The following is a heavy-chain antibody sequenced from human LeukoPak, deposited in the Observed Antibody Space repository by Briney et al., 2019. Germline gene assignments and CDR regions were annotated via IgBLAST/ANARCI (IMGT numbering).Heavy chain of an antibody. Sequence: GGSLRLSCAASGFTFSSYAMSWVRQAPEKGLEWVSGISGSGDNTYYADSVKGRFTISRDNSKNTLYVQVNSLGTEDTAAYYCAKGSYYDSSGSFYFDYWGQGTLVTVSS. CDR2: ISGSGDNT. CDR3: AKGSYYDSSGSFYFDY. J-gene: IGHJ4*02. D-gene: IGHD3-22*01. CDR1: GFTFSSYA. V-gene: IGHV3-23*01.